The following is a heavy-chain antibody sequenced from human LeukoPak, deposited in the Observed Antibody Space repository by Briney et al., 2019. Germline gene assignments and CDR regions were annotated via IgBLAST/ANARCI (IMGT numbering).Heavy chain of an antibody. CDR2: IYYSGST. Sequence: SETLSLTCTVSGDSSNNYYWSWIRQPPGKGLEWIGYIYYSGSTNYNPSLKSRVTISVDTSKNQFSLKLSSVTAADTAVYYCARDQGDYWGQGTLVTVSS. V-gene: IGHV4-59*01. CDR3: ARDQGDY. J-gene: IGHJ4*02. CDR1: GDSSNNYY.